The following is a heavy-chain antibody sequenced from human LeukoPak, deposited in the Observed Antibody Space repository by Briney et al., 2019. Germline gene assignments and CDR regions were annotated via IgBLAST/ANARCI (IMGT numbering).Heavy chain of an antibody. Sequence: ASVKVSCKASGYTFTSYAMNWVRQAPGQGLEWMGWINTNTGNPTYAQGFTGRFVFSLDTSVSTAYLQISSLKAEDTAVYYCARGRPDSSSWYLNYYYYMDVWGKGTTVTVSS. D-gene: IGHD6-13*01. V-gene: IGHV7-4-1*02. CDR3: ARGRPDSSSWYLNYYYYMDV. CDR1: GYTFTSYA. J-gene: IGHJ6*03. CDR2: INTNTGNP.